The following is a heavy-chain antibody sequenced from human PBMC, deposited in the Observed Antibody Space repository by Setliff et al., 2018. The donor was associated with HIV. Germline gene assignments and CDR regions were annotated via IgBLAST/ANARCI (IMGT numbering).Heavy chain of an antibody. V-gene: IGHV3-30-3*01. J-gene: IGHJ6*02. D-gene: IGHD2-21*01. CDR2: ISYDGSNK. CDR3: VGMDIVVVLPPDV. Sequence: GESLKISCAASGFTFSSYAMYWVRQAPGKGLEWVAVISYDGSNKYYADSVKGRFTISRDNSKNTLYLQMNSLRAEDTAVYYCVGMDIVVVLPPDVWGQGTTVTV. CDR1: GFTFSSYA.